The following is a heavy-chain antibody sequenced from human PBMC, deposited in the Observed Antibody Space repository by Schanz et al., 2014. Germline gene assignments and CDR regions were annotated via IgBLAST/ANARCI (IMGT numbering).Heavy chain of an antibody. J-gene: IGHJ4*02. CDR1: GFTFSDHW. CDR2: IKGDSSEK. Sequence: VQLVESGGALVQPGGSLRLSCSASGFTFSDHWMSWVRQPPGKGLEWVANIKGDSSEKNYVDSVKGPFTLSRDNAKKTMDLQMNSLRVEDTAVYYCARDPNSVNEIDYWGQGTLVTVSS. D-gene: IGHD5-12*01. CDR3: ARDPNSVNEIDY. V-gene: IGHV3-7*01.